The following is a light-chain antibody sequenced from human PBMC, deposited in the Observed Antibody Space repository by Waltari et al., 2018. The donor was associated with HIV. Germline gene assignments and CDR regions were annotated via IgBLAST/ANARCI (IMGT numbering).Light chain of an antibody. V-gene: IGLV10-54*01. Sequence: QAGLTQPPSVSKGLRQTATLTCTGHSNNVGYQGAAWLQQHQGHPPKLLLYRNNNRPSGVSERLSASRSGNTASLTITGLQPEDEADYYCSAWDSSLSAWVFGGGTMLTVL. CDR1: SNNVGYQG. CDR2: RNN. J-gene: IGLJ3*02. CDR3: SAWDSSLSAWV.